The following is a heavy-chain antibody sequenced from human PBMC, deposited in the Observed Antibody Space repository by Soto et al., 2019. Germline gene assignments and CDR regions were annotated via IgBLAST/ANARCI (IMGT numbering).Heavy chain of an antibody. J-gene: IGHJ6*02. CDR2: INPNSGGT. V-gene: IGHV1-2*04. CDR1: GYTFTGYY. Sequence: QVQLVQSGAEVKKPGASVKVSCKASGYTFTGYYMHWVRQAPGQGLEWMGWINPNSGGTNYAQKFQGWVTMTSDTSISTAYMELSRLRSDDTAVYYCAREAGVVIRPHYGMDVWGQGTTVTVSS. D-gene: IGHD3-22*01. CDR3: AREAGVVIRPHYGMDV.